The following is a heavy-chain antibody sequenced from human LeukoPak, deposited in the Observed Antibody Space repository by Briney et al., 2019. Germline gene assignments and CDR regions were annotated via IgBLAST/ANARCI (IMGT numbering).Heavy chain of an antibody. J-gene: IGHJ4*02. CDR2: IIPIFGTA. CDR1: GYTFTGYY. CDR3: ARDGSGGYFDY. V-gene: IGHV1-69*06. Sequence: SVKVSCKASGYTFTGYYMHWVRQAPGQGLEWMGGIIPIFGTANYAQKFQGRVTITADKSTSTAYMELSSLRSEDTAVYYCARDGSGGYFDYWGQGTLVTVSS. D-gene: IGHD3-16*01.